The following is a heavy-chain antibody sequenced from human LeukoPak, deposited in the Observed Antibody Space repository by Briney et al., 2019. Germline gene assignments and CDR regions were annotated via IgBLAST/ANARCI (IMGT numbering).Heavy chain of an antibody. CDR3: ARDEGRGGDLGY. J-gene: IGHJ4*02. Sequence: ASVRVSCKASGYTFTVYYIHWVRQAPGQGLEWMGWIVPDSGDTHYAQKFQGRVTMTRDTSISTAFMELSRLTSDDTAVYFCARDEGRGGDLGYWGQGTPVSVSS. V-gene: IGHV1-2*02. CDR1: GYTFTVYY. CDR2: IVPDSGDT. D-gene: IGHD3-10*01.